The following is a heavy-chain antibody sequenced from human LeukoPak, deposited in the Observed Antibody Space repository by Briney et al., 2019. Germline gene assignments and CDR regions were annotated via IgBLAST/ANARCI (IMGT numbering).Heavy chain of an antibody. V-gene: IGHV3-11*06. CDR1: GFTLSDYY. D-gene: IGHD1-26*01. J-gene: IGHJ2*01. Sequence: PGGSLRLSCAASGFTLSDYYMSWIRQAPGKGLEWVSYISSSSSYTNYADSVKGRFTISRDNAKSSLYLQMYSLRAEDTAVYYCARDRARTWYFDLWGRGTLVTVSS. CDR3: ARDRARTWYFDL. CDR2: ISSSSSYT.